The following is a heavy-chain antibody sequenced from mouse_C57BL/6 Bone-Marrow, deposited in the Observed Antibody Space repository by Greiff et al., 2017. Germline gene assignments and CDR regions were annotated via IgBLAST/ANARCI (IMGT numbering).Heavy chain of an antibody. J-gene: IGHJ2*01. CDR1: GYTFTSYW. V-gene: IGHV1-61*01. CDR2: IYPSDSET. Sequence: QVQLQQPVAELVRPGSSVKLSCKASGYTFTSYWMDWVKQRPGQGLEWIGNIYPSDSETHYNQKFKDKATLTVDKSSSTAYMQLSSLTSEDSAVYYCARGEGFDYWGQGTTLTVSS. CDR3: ARGEGFDY.